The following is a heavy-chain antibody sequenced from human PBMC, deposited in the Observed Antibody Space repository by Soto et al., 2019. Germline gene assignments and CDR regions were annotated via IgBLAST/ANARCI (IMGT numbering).Heavy chain of an antibody. CDR1: GGSRSSYY. D-gene: IGHD6-25*01. J-gene: IGHJ5*02. Sequence: PSETLSLTCTVSGGSRSSYYWTWIRQSPGKGLEWIGYVYFSGNTNYNPSLKGRVTISIDTSKNQFSLRLASVTAADTSFYYCGSVRPSGYVLSWGQGTLVTASS. CDR2: VYFSGNT. V-gene: IGHV4-59*01. CDR3: GSVRPSGYVLS.